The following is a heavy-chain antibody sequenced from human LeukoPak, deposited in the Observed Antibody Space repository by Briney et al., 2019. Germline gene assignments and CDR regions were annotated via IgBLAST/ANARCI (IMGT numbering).Heavy chain of an antibody. V-gene: IGHV3-23*01. J-gene: IGHJ4*02. CDR2: ISGSDDGT. CDR1: GFTFSSYE. CDR3: AKSPVSSCRGSFCYPFDY. Sequence: GGSLRLSCAASGFTFSSYEMNWVRQAPGKGLEWVSAISGSDDGTYYADSVKGRFTISRDNSRNTLYLQMNTLRAEDTAVYFCAKSPVSSCRGSFCYPFDYWGQGNLVTVSS. D-gene: IGHD2-15*01.